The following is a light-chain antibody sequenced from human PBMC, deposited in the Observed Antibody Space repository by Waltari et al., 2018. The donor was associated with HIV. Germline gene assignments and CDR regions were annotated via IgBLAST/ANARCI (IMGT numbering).Light chain of an antibody. J-gene: IGLJ2*01. CDR2: SNN. CDR3: AAWDDSLHGEL. Sequence: QSVLTQTPSLSGTPGQRVTISCSGGSSNIGSNTVNWYQQFPGTAPRLLIYSNNQRPSGVPDRFSGSKSGTSASLVISELQSQDEADYHCAAWDDSLHGELFGGGTKLTVL. V-gene: IGLV1-44*01. CDR1: SSNIGSNT.